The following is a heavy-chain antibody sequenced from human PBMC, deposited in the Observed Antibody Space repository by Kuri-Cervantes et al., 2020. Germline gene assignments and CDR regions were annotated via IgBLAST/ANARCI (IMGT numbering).Heavy chain of an antibody. CDR3: ATGVGATGY. D-gene: IGHD1-26*01. CDR1: GFTFSGFW. CDR2: VKQNGGEK. J-gene: IGHJ4*02. Sequence: GESLKISCAASGFTFSGFWMSWVRLAPGKGLEWLAHVKQNGGEKYYADSVKGRFTISRDNSKNTLYLQMNSLRAEDTAVYYCATGVGATGYWGQGTLVTVSS. V-gene: IGHV3-7*01.